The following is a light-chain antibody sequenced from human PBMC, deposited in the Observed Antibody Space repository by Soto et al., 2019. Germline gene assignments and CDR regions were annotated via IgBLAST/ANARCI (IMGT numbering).Light chain of an antibody. Sequence: DIQMTQSPSTLSASVGDRVTITCRASQTISSWLAWYQQKPGKAPKLLIYKTSSLDSGVPSRFSGSGSGTEFTLTLSGLQADDFATYYCQQYDSYSGTFGQGTKVDIK. CDR1: QTISSW. V-gene: IGKV1-5*03. CDR3: QQYDSYSGT. J-gene: IGKJ1*01. CDR2: KTS.